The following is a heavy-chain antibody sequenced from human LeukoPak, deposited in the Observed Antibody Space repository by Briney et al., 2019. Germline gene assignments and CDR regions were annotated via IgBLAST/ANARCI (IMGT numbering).Heavy chain of an antibody. D-gene: IGHD3-10*01. J-gene: IGHJ6*02. CDR2: MNPNSGNT. V-gene: IGHV1-8*01. CDR3: ARDYYYGSGSYGMDV. Sequence: ASVKVSCKASGYTFTSYDTNWVRQATGQGLEWMGWMNPNSGNTGYAQKFQGRVTMTRNTSISTAYMELSSLRSEDTAVYYCARDYYYGSGSYGMDVWGQGTTVTVSS. CDR1: GYTFTSYD.